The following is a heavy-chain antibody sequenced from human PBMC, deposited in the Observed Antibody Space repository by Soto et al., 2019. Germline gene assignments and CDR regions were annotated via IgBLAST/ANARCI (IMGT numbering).Heavy chain of an antibody. CDR2: IWYDGSNK. J-gene: IGHJ4*02. Sequence: PGGSLRLSCAASGFTFSSYGMHWVRQAPGKGLEWVAVIWYDGSNKYYADSVKGRFTISRDNSKNTLYLQMNSLRAEDTAVYYCARDLQNYYDSSGYSAPIPDYWGQGT. CDR1: GFTFSSYG. D-gene: IGHD3-22*01. CDR3: ARDLQNYYDSSGYSAPIPDY. V-gene: IGHV3-33*01.